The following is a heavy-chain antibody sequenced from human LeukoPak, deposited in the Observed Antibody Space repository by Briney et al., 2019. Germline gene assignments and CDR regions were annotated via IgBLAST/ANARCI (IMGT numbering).Heavy chain of an antibody. V-gene: IGHV1-69*05. J-gene: IGHJ6*03. CDR1: GGTFSSYA. CDR3: ARGAPLQSYYYYYMDV. D-gene: IGHD1-1*01. Sequence: GASVKVSCKASGGTFSSYAISWVRQAPGQGLEWMGGIIPIFGTANYAQKFQGRVTITTDESTSTAYMELSSLRSEDTAVYYCARGAPLQSYYYYYMDVWGKGTTVTVSS. CDR2: IIPIFGTA.